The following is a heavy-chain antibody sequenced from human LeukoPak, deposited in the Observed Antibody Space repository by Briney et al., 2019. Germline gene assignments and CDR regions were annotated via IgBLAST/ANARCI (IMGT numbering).Heavy chain of an antibody. CDR2: INPNSGGT. Sequence: GASVKVSCKASGYTFTGYYMHWVRQAPGQGLEWMGWINPNSGGTNYAQKFQGRVTMTRDTSISTAYMELSRLRSDDTAVYYCARSFGGRDGYNYGYYYYYYMDVWGKGTTVTVSS. D-gene: IGHD5-24*01. J-gene: IGHJ6*03. CDR3: ARSFGGRDGYNYGYYYYYYMDV. V-gene: IGHV1-2*02. CDR1: GYTFTGYY.